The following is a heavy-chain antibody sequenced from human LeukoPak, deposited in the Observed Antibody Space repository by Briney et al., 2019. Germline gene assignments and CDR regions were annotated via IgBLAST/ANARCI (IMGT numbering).Heavy chain of an antibody. CDR2: ISRGGST. Sequence: SETLSLTCAVYGGSFGGYYWSWARQPPGKGLEWIGEISRGGSTNYNPSLKTRVTISLDTSKNQFSLKLSSVTAADTAVYYCARGDEDSSIPWYYYYVDVWGKGTTVTVSS. V-gene: IGHV4-34*01. CDR1: GGSFGGYY. CDR3: ARGDEDSSIPWYYYYVDV. D-gene: IGHD6-6*01. J-gene: IGHJ6*03.